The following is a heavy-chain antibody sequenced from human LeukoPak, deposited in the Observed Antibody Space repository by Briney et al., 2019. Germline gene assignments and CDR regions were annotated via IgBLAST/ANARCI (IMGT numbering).Heavy chain of an antibody. Sequence: SETLSLTCSVSGGSIINSYWSWIRQPPGKGLEWIGHIYHSGNTNHNPSLKSRVTISVDMSKNQFSLRLTSATAADTAVYYCARVQLGAHFDYWGQGTLVTVSS. CDR2: IYHSGNT. CDR3: ARVQLGAHFDY. J-gene: IGHJ4*02. D-gene: IGHD1-26*01. CDR1: GGSIINSY. V-gene: IGHV4-59*01.